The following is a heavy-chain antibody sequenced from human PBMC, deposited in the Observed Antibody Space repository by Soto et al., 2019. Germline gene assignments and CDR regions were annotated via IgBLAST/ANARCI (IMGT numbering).Heavy chain of an antibody. D-gene: IGHD4-17*01. Sequence: SETLSLTCTVSGGSISSYYWSWIRQPPGKGLEWIGYIYYSGSTNYNPSLKSRVTISVDTSKNQFSLKLSSVTAADTAVYYCAREVHDYGGKAPKWFDPWGQGTLVTVSP. V-gene: IGHV4-59*01. CDR1: GGSISSYY. CDR3: AREVHDYGGKAPKWFDP. CDR2: IYYSGST. J-gene: IGHJ5*02.